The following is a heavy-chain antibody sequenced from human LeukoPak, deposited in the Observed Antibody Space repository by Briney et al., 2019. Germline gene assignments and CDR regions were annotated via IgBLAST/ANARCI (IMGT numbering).Heavy chain of an antibody. CDR1: GFTVSSNF. CDR3: AREDAGGTYSFDY. CDR2: IYTSGIT. V-gene: IGHV3-66*01. J-gene: IGHJ4*02. D-gene: IGHD1-26*01. Sequence: GGSLILSCAVSGFTVSSNFMSWVRQAPGKGPEWVSVIYTSGITYYADSVRGRFTISRDNSKNTLYLQMDSLTADDTAVYYCAREDAGGTYSFDYWGQGTLVTVSS.